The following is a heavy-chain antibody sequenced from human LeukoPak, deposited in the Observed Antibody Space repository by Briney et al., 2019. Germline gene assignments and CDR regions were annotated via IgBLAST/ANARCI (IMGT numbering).Heavy chain of an antibody. D-gene: IGHD3-10*01. CDR1: VYTFTSYG. CDR3: ARARPLSYGSGISPNS. V-gene: IGHV1-18*01. CDR2: ISAYNGNT. Sequence: GASVTVSCKASVYTFTSYGISWVRQAPGQGLEWMGWISAYNGNTNYAQKLQGRVTMTTDTSTSTAYMELRSLRSDDTAVYYCARARPLSYGSGISPNSGGQGPLAPVSP. J-gene: IGHJ4*02.